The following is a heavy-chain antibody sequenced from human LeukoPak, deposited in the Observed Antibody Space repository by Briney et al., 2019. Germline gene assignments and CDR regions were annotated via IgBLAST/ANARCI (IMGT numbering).Heavy chain of an antibody. CDR1: GFTFGKHW. CDR3: ARDQYDTWSRRGNFDS. CDR2: IKLDGSEK. D-gene: IGHD3-3*01. V-gene: IGHV3-7*03. Sequence: PGGSPRLSCVASGFTFGKHWMSWVRQAPGKGLEWVANIKLDGSEKNYVDSVKGRFTISRDNTKNSLYLQMNSLRVEDTAVFYCARDQYDTWSRRGNFDSWGQGTLVIVSS. J-gene: IGHJ4*02.